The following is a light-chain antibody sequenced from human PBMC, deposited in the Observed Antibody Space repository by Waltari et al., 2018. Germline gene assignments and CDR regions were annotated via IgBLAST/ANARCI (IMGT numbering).Light chain of an antibody. CDR3: TSFTTTNTYV. CDR2: DVN. CDR1: RSDVGRYNY. V-gene: IGLV2-14*03. Sequence: QSALTQPASVSGSPGQSLTVSCTGTRSDVGRYNYVSWYPQHPGKAPKLLIYDVNTRPSGVSDRFSGSKSGNTASLTISGLQAEDEADYYCTSFTTTNTYVFGSGTEVTVL. J-gene: IGLJ1*01.